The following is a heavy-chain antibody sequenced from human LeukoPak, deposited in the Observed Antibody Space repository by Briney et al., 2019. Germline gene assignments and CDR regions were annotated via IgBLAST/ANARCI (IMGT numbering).Heavy chain of an antibody. CDR1: GGTFSSYA. Sequence: ASVKVSCTASGGTFSSYAISWVRQAPGPGLEWMGGIIPIFGTANYAQNFQGRVTITTDESTSTAYMELSSLRSEDTAVYYCASPRSSYSGSYLYYFDYWGQGTLVTVSS. V-gene: IGHV1-69*05. CDR3: ASPRSSYSGSYLYYFDY. CDR2: IIPIFGTA. D-gene: IGHD1-26*01. J-gene: IGHJ4*02.